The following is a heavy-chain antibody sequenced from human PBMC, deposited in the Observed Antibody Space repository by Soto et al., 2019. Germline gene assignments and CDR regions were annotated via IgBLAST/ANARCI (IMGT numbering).Heavy chain of an antibody. CDR3: LFQLAGHDAFDI. CDR1: GFTFSSYA. J-gene: IGHJ3*02. D-gene: IGHD6-13*01. V-gene: IGHV3-23*01. Sequence: PGGSLRLSCAASGFTFSSYAMSWVRQAPGKGLEWVSAISGSGGSTYYADSVKGRFTISRDNSKNTLYLQMNSLRAEDTAVYYCLFQLAGHDAFDIWGQGTMVTVSS. CDR2: ISGSGGST.